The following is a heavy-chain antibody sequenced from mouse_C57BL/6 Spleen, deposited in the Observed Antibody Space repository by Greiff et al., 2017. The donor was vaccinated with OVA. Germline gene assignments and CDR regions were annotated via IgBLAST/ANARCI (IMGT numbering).Heavy chain of an antibody. CDR3: ARSGYYGSSPQDYYAMDY. D-gene: IGHD1-1*01. J-gene: IGHJ4*01. CDR2: INPSNGGT. V-gene: IGHV1-53*01. CDR1: GYTFTSYW. Sequence: VKLQEPGTELVKPGASVKLSCKASGYTFTSYWMHWVKQRPGQGLEWIGNINPSNGGTNYNEKFKSKATLTVDKSSSTAYMQLSSLTSEDSAVYYCARSGYYGSSPQDYYAMDYWGQGTSVTVSS.